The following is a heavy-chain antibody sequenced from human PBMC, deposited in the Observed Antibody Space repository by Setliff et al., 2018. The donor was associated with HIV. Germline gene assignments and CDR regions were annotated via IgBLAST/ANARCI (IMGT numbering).Heavy chain of an antibody. Sequence: GGSLRLSCAVSGFTFSNYGMSWVRQAPGKGLEWISVISGSGDDTFYADSVRGRFTISRDNSRNTLYLQMNRLRLEDTAIYFCARSWSGLWAIDNWGQGALVTVSS. V-gene: IGHV3-23*01. D-gene: IGHD3-3*01. CDR1: GFTFSNYG. CDR3: ARSWSGLWAIDN. CDR2: ISGSGDDT. J-gene: IGHJ4*02.